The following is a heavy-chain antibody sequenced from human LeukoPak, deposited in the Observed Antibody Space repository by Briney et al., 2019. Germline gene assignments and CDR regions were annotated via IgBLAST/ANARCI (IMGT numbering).Heavy chain of an antibody. Sequence: GGSLRLSCAASGFTFSSYAMHWVRQAPGKGLEYVSAISSNGGSAYYANSVKGRFSTSRDNSKNTLYLQMGSLRAEDMAVYYCATEKDHTGYNSGWYDYWGQGTLVTVSS. J-gene: IGHJ4*02. CDR2: ISSNGGSA. V-gene: IGHV3-64*01. D-gene: IGHD6-19*01. CDR3: ATEKDHTGYNSGWYDY. CDR1: GFTFSSYA.